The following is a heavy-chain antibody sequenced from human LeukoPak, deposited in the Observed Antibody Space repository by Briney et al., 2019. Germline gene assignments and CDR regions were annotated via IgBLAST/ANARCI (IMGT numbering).Heavy chain of an antibody. CDR1: LYTFTSYD. J-gene: IGHJ6*03. CDR3: ARGEYQWLTQNYYYYYMDV. D-gene: IGHD6-19*01. Sequence: ASVKVSCKASLYTFTSYDINWVRQATGQGLEWMGWMNPSRGNTGYAQKFQGRVTMTRNTSISTAYMELSSVRSEDTAVYYCARGEYQWLTQNYYYYYMDVWGKGTTVTVSS. V-gene: IGHV1-8*01. CDR2: MNPSRGNT.